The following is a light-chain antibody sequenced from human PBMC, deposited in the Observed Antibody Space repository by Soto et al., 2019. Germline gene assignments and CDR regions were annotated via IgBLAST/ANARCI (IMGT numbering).Light chain of an antibody. CDR3: QQYYSYRPLT. J-gene: IGKJ4*01. CDR2: AAS. CDR1: QGISSY. V-gene: IGKV1-8*01. Sequence: AIRMTQSPSSLSASTGDRVTITCRASQGISSYLAWYQQKPGKAPKLLIYAASTLQSGVSSRCSGSGSGTDFTLTISCLQSEDFATYYCQQYYSYRPLTFGGGTKVEIK.